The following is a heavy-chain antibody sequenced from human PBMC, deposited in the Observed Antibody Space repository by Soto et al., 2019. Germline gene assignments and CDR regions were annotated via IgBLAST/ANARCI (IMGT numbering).Heavy chain of an antibody. D-gene: IGHD6-13*01. CDR2: ITPIFGTR. CDR1: GGTFINYA. CDR3: ARDQGLVAARTPTTWLDP. V-gene: IGHV1-69*12. Sequence: QVQLVQSGTEAKKPGSSVKVSCEASGGTFINYAFTWVRQAPGQGLEWMGGITPIFGTRNYAQKFQGRVTITADESTSTVYMELSSLKSEDTAVYYCARDQGLVAARTPTTWLDPWGQGTLVTVSS. J-gene: IGHJ5*02.